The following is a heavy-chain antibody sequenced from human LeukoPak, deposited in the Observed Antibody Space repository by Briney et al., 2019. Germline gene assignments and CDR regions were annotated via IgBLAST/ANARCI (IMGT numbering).Heavy chain of an antibody. CDR1: GGSLSSYY. D-gene: IGHD6-13*01. Sequence: SETLSLTRTVSGGSLSSYYWSWIRQPPGKGLGWIGYIYYSGSTNYNPSLKSRVTISVDTSKNQFSLKLSSVTAADTAVYYCARGGISAAGYFDYWGQGTLVTVSS. CDR2: IYYSGST. V-gene: IGHV4-59*01. CDR3: ARGGISAAGYFDY. J-gene: IGHJ4*02.